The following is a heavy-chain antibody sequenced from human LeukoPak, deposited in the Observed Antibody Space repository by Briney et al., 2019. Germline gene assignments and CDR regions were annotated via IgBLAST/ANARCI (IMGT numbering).Heavy chain of an antibody. CDR1: GGTFSSYA. Sequence: SVKVSCKASGGTFSSYAISWVRQAPGQGLEWMGGIIPIFGTANYAQKFQGRVTITTDESTSTAYMELSSLRSEDTAVYYCARAGPQGDYFDYWGQGTLVTVSS. CDR3: ARAGPQGDYFDY. J-gene: IGHJ4*02. CDR2: IIPIFGTA. V-gene: IGHV1-69*05.